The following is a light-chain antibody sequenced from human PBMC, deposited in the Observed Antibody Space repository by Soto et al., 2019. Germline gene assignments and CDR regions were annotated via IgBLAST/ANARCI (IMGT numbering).Light chain of an antibody. V-gene: IGKV1-5*01. CDR1: QSISRS. J-gene: IGKJ3*01. Sequence: DIQMTQSPSTLSASVGDRVTITCRASQSISRSLAWYQQKPGRAPKLLIFDASSLESGVPSRFGGSGFGTEFTLTISSLQPDDFASYYCKQYNSDVFTFGPGTTVDIK. CDR2: DAS. CDR3: KQYNSDVFT.